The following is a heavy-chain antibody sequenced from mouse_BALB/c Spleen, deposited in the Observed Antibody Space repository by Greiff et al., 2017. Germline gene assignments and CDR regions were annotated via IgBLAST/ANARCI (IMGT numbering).Heavy chain of an antibody. J-gene: IGHJ4*01. CDR2: INPSTGYT. CDR3: ARSGYDGYYYAMDY. Sequence: QVQLQQSGAELAKPGASVKMSCKASGYTFTSYWMHWVKQRPGQGLEWIGYINPSTGYTEYNQKFKDKATLTADKSSSTAYMQLSSLTSEDSAVYYCARSGYDGYYYAMDYWGQGTSVTVSS. V-gene: IGHV1-7*01. D-gene: IGHD2-2*01. CDR1: GYTFTSYW.